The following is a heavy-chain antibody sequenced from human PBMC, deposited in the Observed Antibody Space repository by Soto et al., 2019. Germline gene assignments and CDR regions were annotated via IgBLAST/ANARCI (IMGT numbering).Heavy chain of an antibody. CDR1: GFSLSTSGMC. V-gene: IGHV2-70*11. D-gene: IGHD4-17*01. CDR3: ARIRLTTRSFDF. Sequence: SGPTLVNPTQTLTLTCTFSGFSLSTSGMCVSWIRQPPGKALEWLARIDWDDDKYYSTSLKTRLTISKDTSKNQVVLTMTNMDPVDTATYYCARIRLTTRSFDFWGQGTLVTVSS. J-gene: IGHJ4*02. CDR2: IDWDDDK.